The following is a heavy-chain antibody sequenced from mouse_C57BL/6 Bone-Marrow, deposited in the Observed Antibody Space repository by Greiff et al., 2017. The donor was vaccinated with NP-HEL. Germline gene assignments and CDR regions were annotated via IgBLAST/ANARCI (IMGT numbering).Heavy chain of an antibody. J-gene: IGHJ2*01. CDR2: ISSGGDYI. CDR3: TRDTAYYSKEGYYFDY. CDR1: GFTFSSYA. Sequence: EVKLVESGEGLVKPGGSLKLSCAASGFTFSSYAMSWVRQTPEKRLEWVAYISSGGDYIYYADTVKGRFIISRDNARNTLYLQMSSLKSEDTAMYYCTRDTAYYSKEGYYFDYWGQGTTLTVSS. V-gene: IGHV5-9-1*02. D-gene: IGHD2-5*01.